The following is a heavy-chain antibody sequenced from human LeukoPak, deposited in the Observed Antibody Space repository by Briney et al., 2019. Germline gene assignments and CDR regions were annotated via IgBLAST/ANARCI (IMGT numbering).Heavy chain of an antibody. J-gene: IGHJ4*02. CDR2: ISLNSGSI. V-gene: IGHV3-9*03. Sequence: ISLNSGSIGYSDSVKGRFTISRDNAKNSLYLQMNSLRAEDMALYYCAKGDCSSTSCYFDYWGQGTLVTVSS. D-gene: IGHD2-2*01. CDR3: AKGDCSSTSCYFDY.